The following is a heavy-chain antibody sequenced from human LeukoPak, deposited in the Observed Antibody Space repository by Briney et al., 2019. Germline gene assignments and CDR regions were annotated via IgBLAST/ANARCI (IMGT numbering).Heavy chain of an antibody. J-gene: IGHJ4*02. CDR1: GLTFRTTW. CDR2: MNGEGTTI. CDR3: ATARNFRFEY. V-gene: IGHV3-74*01. Sequence: GGSLRLPCATSGLTFRTTWMHWVRQAPGKGLMWVSRMNGEGTTIDYADSVKGRFTVSRDYAKNTLFLQMNNLRTEDTALYFCATARNFRFEYWGQGSLVIVSA. D-gene: IGHD1-7*01.